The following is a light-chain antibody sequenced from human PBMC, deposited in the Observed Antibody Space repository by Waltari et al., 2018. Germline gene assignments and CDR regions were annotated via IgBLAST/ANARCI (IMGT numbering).Light chain of an antibody. CDR2: FGS. CDR3: MQALQTPWT. Sequence: LSLPVTPGEPASISCRSSQSLLDRNGYNLLDWYLQKPGQSPQLLIYFGSHRASGVPDRFSGSGSGRDFTLKISRVEAEDVGVYYCMQALQTPWTFGQGTKVEIK. CDR1: QSLLDRNGYNL. J-gene: IGKJ1*01. V-gene: IGKV2-28*01.